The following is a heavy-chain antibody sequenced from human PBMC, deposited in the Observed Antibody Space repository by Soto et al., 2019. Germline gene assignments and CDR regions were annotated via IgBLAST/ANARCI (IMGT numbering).Heavy chain of an antibody. CDR2: ISYDGSNT. D-gene: IGHD6-13*01. J-gene: IGHJ4*02. CDR1: GFTFSNYG. Sequence: GGSLRLSCAASGFTFSNYGMHWVRQAPGKGLEWVAVISYDGSNTYYADSVKGRFTISRDNSKNTLYLQMNSLRVEDTAVYYCAKDQSSSSWYQLFDYWGQGTLVTVSS. CDR3: AKDQSSSSWYQLFDY. V-gene: IGHV3-30*18.